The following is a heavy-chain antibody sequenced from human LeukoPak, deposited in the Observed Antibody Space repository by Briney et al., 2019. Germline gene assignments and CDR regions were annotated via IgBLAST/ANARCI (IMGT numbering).Heavy chain of an antibody. D-gene: IGHD6-6*01. J-gene: IGHJ6*03. CDR2: IYTSGST. CDR1: GGSISSYY. V-gene: IGHV4-4*07. CDR3: ARLAARGRYYYYYYMDV. Sequence: PSETLSLTCTVSGGSISSYYWSWIRQPAGKGLEWIGRIYTSGSTNYNPSLKSRVTMSVDTSKNQSSLKLSSVTAADTAVYYCARLAARGRYYYYYYMDVWGKGTTVTVSS.